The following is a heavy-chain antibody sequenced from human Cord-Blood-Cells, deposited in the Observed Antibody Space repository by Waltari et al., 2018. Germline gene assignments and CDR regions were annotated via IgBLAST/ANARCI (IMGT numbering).Heavy chain of an antibody. CDR1: GGSISSGSYY. J-gene: IGHJ3*02. CDR3: ARGTYYDFWSGYAFDAFDI. D-gene: IGHD3-3*01. CDR2: IYTSGST. V-gene: IGHV4-61*09. Sequence: QVQLQESGPGLVKPSQTLSLTCTVSGGSISSGSYYWSWIRQPAGKGLGWIGYIYTSGSTNDNPSLKSRVTISVDTSKNQFSLKLSSVTAADTAVYYCARGTYYDFWSGYAFDAFDIWGQGTMVTVSS.